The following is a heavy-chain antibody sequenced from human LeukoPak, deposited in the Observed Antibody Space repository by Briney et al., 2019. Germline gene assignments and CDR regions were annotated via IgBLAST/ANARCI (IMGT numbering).Heavy chain of an antibody. J-gene: IGHJ4*02. V-gene: IGHV3-23*01. D-gene: IGHD5-12*01. CDR1: GFTLSSYA. CDR3: AKDSGYAANGGYFDY. CDR2: ISDTGNT. Sequence: GGSLRLSCAASGFTLSSYAMSWVRQAPGKGLEWVSAISDTGNTYHADSVKGRFTISRDSSKNTLFLQMNRLRPEDAAVYYCAKDSGYAANGGYFDYWGQGTLVTVSS.